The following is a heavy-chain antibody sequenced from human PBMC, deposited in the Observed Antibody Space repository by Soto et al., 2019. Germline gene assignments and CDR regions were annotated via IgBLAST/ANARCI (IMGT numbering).Heavy chain of an antibody. D-gene: IGHD3-16*01. Sequence: SETLSLTCTVSGGSISSYYWSWIRQPPGKGLEWIGYIYYSGSTNYNPSLKSRVTISVDTSKNQFSLKLSSVTAADTAVYYCARHLGVVAPSRGGFYYYYYMDVWGKGTTVTVSS. J-gene: IGHJ6*03. CDR3: ARHLGVVAPSRGGFYYYYYMDV. CDR1: GGSISSYY. CDR2: IYYSGST. V-gene: IGHV4-59*08.